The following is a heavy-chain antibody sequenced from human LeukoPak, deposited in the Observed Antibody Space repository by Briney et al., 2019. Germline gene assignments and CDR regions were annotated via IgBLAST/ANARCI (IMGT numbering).Heavy chain of an antibody. D-gene: IGHD6-6*01. CDR3: ARLIRSSSSFSYYYYYMDV. CDR2: IYYSGST. Sequence: KTSETLSLTCTVSGGSISSSSYYWGWIRQPPGKGLEWIGSIYYSGSTYYNPSLKSRVTISVDTSKNQFSLKLSSVTAADTAVYYCARLIRSSSSFSYYYYYMDVWGKGTTVTVSS. CDR1: GGSISSSSYY. V-gene: IGHV4-39*07. J-gene: IGHJ6*03.